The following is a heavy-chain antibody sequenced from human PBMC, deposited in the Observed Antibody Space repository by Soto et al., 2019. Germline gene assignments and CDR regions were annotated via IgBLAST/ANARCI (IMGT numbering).Heavy chain of an antibody. V-gene: IGHV3-66*01. CDR2: IYSGGST. CDR3: ASVLWFGESDYYFDY. CDR1: GFTVSSNY. Sequence: GGSLRLSCAASGFTVSSNYMSWVRQAPGKGLEWVSVIYSGGSTYYADSVKGRFTISRDNSKNTLYLQMNSLRAEDTAVYYCASVLWFGESDYYFDYWGQGTLVTVSS. J-gene: IGHJ4*02. D-gene: IGHD3-10*01.